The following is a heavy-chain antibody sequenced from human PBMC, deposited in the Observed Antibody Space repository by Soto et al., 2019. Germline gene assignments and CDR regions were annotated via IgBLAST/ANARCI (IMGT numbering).Heavy chain of an antibody. D-gene: IGHD1-26*01. CDR2: IIPIFGTA. CDR1: GGTFSSYA. Sequence: GASVKVSCKASGGTFSSYAISWVRQAPGQGLEWMGGIIPIFGTANYAQKFQGRVTITADESTSTAYMELSSLRSEDTAVYYCAANIPFIVGATPPAAFDIWGQGTMVTVSS. J-gene: IGHJ3*02. V-gene: IGHV1-69*13. CDR3: AANIPFIVGATPPAAFDI.